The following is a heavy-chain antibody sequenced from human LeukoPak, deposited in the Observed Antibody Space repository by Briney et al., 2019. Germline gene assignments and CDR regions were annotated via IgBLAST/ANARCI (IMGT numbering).Heavy chain of an antibody. Sequence: ASVKVSCKVSGYTLTELSMHWVRQAPGKGLEWMGGFDPEDGETIYAQKFQGRVTMTEDTSTDTAYMELSSLRSEDTAVYYCATTVVYSSGLPLGNFDYWGQGTLVTASS. D-gene: IGHD6-19*01. V-gene: IGHV1-24*01. CDR3: ATTVVYSSGLPLGNFDY. CDR1: GYTLTELS. CDR2: FDPEDGET. J-gene: IGHJ4*02.